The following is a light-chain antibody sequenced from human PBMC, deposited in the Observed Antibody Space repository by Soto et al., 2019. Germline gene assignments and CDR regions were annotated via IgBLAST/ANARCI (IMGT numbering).Light chain of an antibody. CDR1: SSDVGGYNY. CDR3: SSYTGSSTFV. Sequence: QAVVTQPASVSGSPGQSITISCTGTSSDVGGYNYVSWYQQLPGKAPKLMIYDVNNRPSGVSNRFSGSKSGNTASLTISGLQAEDEADYYCSSYTGSSTFVFGTGTKVTVL. CDR2: DVN. J-gene: IGLJ1*01. V-gene: IGLV2-14*01.